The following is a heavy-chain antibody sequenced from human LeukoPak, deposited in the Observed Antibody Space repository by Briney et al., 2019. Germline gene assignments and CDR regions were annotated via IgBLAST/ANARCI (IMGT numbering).Heavy chain of an antibody. CDR2: INPNSGGT. V-gene: IGHV1-2*06. D-gene: IGHD6-13*01. CDR3: ARLISSSWYGVFDY. Sequence: ASVKVSCKASGYTFTGYYMHWVRQAPGQGLEWMGRINPNSGGTNYAQKFQGRATMTRDTSISTAYMELSRLRSDDTAVYYCARLISSSWYGVFDYWGQGTLVTVSS. J-gene: IGHJ4*02. CDR1: GYTFTGYY.